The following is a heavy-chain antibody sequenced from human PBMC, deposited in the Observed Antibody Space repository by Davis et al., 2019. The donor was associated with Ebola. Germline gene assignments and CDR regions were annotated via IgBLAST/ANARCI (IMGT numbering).Heavy chain of an antibody. CDR3: ARVSKSRWLQFQHFDY. Sequence: PGGSLRLSCAASGFTVSSNYMSWVRQAPGKGLEWVSVIYSGGSTYYADSVKGRFTISRDNSKNTLYLQMNSLRAEDTAVYYCARVSKSRWLQFQHFDYWGQGTLVTVSS. J-gene: IGHJ4*02. D-gene: IGHD5-24*01. CDR2: IYSGGST. V-gene: IGHV3-53*01. CDR1: GFTVSSNY.